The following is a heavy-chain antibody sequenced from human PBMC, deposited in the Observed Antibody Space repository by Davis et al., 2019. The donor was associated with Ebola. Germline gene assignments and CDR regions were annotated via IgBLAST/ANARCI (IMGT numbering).Heavy chain of an antibody. V-gene: IGHV3-23*01. CDR2: ISGSGDST. Sequence: GESLKISCAASGFTFSRYAMSWVRQAPGTGLEWVSHISGSGDSTYYADSVKGRFTISRDDSRNTLYLQMDSLRTDDTAVYYCAKGGWLDNWGQGTLVTVSS. CDR3: AKGGWLDN. D-gene: IGHD5-24*01. CDR1: GFTFSRYA. J-gene: IGHJ4*02.